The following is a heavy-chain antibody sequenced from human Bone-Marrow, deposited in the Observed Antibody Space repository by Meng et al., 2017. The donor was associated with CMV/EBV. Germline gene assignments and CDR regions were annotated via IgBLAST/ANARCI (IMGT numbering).Heavy chain of an antibody. CDR2: IIPILGIA. J-gene: IGHJ4*02. CDR1: GGTFSSYA. CDR3: ARGSWNYDF. V-gene: IGHV1-69*10. D-gene: IGHD1-7*01. Sequence: SVKVSCKASGGTFSSYAISWVRQAPGQGLEWMGGIIPILGIANYAQKFQGRVTMTTDTSTSTAYMEVRSLTSDDTAIYYCARGSWNYDFWGRGPLVPVAS.